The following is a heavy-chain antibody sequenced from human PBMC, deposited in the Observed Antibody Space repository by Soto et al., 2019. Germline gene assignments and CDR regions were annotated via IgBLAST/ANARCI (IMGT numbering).Heavy chain of an antibody. Sequence: EVELVESGGGLVQPGRSLRLSCAASGFSFNNYAMHWVRQVPGKGLEWVSGISSNSGSVGYADSVKGRFTISRDNGKNSLYLEMNSLTVEDSALYYCAKGVSTSWLRDGCDIWGQGTMVTASS. CDR2: ISSNSGSV. V-gene: IGHV3-9*01. J-gene: IGHJ3*02. D-gene: IGHD2-2*01. CDR3: AKGVSTSWLRDGCDI. CDR1: GFSFNNYA.